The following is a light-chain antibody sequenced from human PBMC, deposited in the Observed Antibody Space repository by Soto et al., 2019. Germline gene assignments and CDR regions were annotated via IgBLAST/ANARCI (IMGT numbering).Light chain of an antibody. CDR3: AAWDDSVSGPWV. J-gene: IGLJ3*02. CDR2: RNN. CDR1: SSNIGSNY. Sequence: QSVLTQPPSASGTPGQRVTISCSGSSSNIGSNYVYWYQHLPGTAPKLLIYRNNQRPSGVPDRISGSKSGTSASLAISGLRSEDEADYYCAAWDDSVSGPWVFGGGTKLTVL. V-gene: IGLV1-47*01.